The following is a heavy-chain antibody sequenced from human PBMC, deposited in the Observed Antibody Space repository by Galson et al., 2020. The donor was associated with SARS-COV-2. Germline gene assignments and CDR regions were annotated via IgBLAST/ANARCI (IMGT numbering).Heavy chain of an antibody. D-gene: IGHD1-26*01. CDR3: ARVASIIVGAFDY. Sequence: GESLKISCAASGFTFSSYGMHWVRQAPGKGLEWVAVIWYDGSNKYYADSVKGRFTISRDNSKNTLYLQMNSLRAEDTAVYYCARVASIIVGAFDYWGQGTLVTVSS. CDR1: GFTFSSYG. J-gene: IGHJ4*02. CDR2: IWYDGSNK. V-gene: IGHV3-33*01.